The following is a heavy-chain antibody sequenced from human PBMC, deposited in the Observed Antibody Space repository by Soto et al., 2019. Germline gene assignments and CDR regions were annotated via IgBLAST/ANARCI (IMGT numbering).Heavy chain of an antibody. D-gene: IGHD3-22*01. Sequence: GASVKTSCKTSCYTFTSYCISWLLPAPGQGLEWMGWITAYNVTTNYAQKFHGRVTISTDTSTATAAMVLWSLRSDYTPVYYYGRGMGGYYFEPNDYLGQGTLVAVSS. J-gene: IGHJ4*02. V-gene: IGHV1-18*01. CDR3: GRGMGGYYFEPNDY. CDR1: CYTFTSYC. CDR2: ITAYNVTT.